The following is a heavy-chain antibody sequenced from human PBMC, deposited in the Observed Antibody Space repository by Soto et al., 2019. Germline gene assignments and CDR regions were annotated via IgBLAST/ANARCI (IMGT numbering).Heavy chain of an antibody. Sequence: NLSITYTVSCSSISSGGYYWTWILQHPGKGLEWIGYIYYSGSTYYNPSLKSRVSISVDTSKNQFSLKLSSVTAADMAVYYCARQFSVYGDYGRYFDFWGQGTLVTVS. CDR3: ARQFSVYGDYGRYFDF. CDR2: IYYSGST. V-gene: IGHV4-31*03. CDR1: CSSISSGGYY. J-gene: IGHJ4*02. D-gene: IGHD4-17*01.